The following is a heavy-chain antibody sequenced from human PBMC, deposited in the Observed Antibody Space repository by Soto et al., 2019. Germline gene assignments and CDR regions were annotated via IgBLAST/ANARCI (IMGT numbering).Heavy chain of an antibody. CDR1: GFTFSSYS. CDR3: ARDFPGEMATISPFDY. V-gene: IGHV3-48*02. Sequence: HPGGSLRLSCAASGFTFSSYSMNWVRQAPGKGLEWVSYISSSSSTIYYADSVKGRFTISRDNAKNSLYLQMNSLRDEDTAVYYCARDFPGEMATISPFDYWGQGTLVTVSS. CDR2: ISSSSSTI. J-gene: IGHJ4*02. D-gene: IGHD5-12*01.